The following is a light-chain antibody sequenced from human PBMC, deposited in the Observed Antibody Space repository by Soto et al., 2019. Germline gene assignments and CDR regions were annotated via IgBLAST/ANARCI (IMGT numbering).Light chain of an antibody. CDR3: SSYTSSSTPYV. V-gene: IGLV2-14*01. CDR2: EVS. CDR1: SSDVGGYKY. J-gene: IGLJ1*01. Sequence: QSALTQPASVSGSPGQSITISCNGTSSDVGGYKYVSWYQQHPGKAPKLMIYEVSNRPSGVSNRFSGSKSGNTASLTISGLQAEDEADYYCSSYTSSSTPYVFGPGTKLTVL.